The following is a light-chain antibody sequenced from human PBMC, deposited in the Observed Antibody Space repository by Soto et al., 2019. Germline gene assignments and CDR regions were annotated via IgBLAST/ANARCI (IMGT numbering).Light chain of an antibody. Sequence: DIQMTQSPSSMSASVGDRVTITCRASQGIGTWLAWYQQKPGKAPKLLIYSASSLQGGVPSRFSGSGSGTDFALTISSLQAEDFATYYRQQAHSFPFTFGPGTTVDIK. CDR2: SAS. CDR3: QQAHSFPFT. V-gene: IGKV1-12*01. CDR1: QGIGTW. J-gene: IGKJ3*01.